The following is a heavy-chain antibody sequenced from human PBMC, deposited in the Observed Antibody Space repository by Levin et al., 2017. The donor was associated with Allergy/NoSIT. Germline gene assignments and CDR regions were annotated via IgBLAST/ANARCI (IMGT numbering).Heavy chain of an antibody. J-gene: IGHJ6*03. D-gene: IGHD2-15*01. CDR2: INTDGSST. CDR3: ARHRGTARDYYMDV. CDR1: GFTFSTYW. Sequence: AASVKVSCAASGFTFSTYWMHWVRQAPGKGLVWVSRINTDGSSTSYADSVKGRFTISRDNAKNTLYLQMNSLRAEDTAVYYCARHRGTARDYYMDVWGKGTTVTVSS. V-gene: IGHV3-74*01.